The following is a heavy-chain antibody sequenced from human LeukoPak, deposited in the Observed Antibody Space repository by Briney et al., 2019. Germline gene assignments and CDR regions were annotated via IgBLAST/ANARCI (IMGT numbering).Heavy chain of an antibody. V-gene: IGHV3-23*01. D-gene: IGHD1-26*01. CDR1: GFTFSSYA. J-gene: IGHJ4*02. CDR2: ISGSGGST. Sequence: QSGGSLRLSCAASGFTFSSYAMSWVRQAPGKGLEWVSAISGSGGSTYYADSVKGRFTISRDNSMNTLYLQMNSLRAEDTAVYSCAKDRLGALLYFDSWGQGTLVTVSS. CDR3: AKDRLGALLYFDS.